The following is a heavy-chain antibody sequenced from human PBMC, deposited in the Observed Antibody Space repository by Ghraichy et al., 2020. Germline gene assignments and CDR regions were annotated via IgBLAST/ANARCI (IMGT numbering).Heavy chain of an antibody. Sequence: GESLNISCAASGFTFSSYSMNWVRQAPGKGLEWLSYISSSSSTIYYADSVKGRFTISRDNAKNSLYLQMNSLRDEDMAVYYCARCAAAGSYYYYYGMDVWGQGTTVTVSS. CDR2: ISSSSSTI. CDR3: ARCAAAGSYYYYYGMDV. V-gene: IGHV3-48*02. J-gene: IGHJ6*02. CDR1: GFTFSSYS. D-gene: IGHD6-13*01.